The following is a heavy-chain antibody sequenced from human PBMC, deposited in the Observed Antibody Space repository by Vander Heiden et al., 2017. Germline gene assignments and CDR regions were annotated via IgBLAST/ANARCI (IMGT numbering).Heavy chain of an antibody. D-gene: IGHD1-1*01. Sequence: QVQLVESGGGVVQPGRSLRPPGAASGISVRSYAMHWFRQAPGKGLEWVAVISYDGSNKYYADSGKGRFTLSRDNSKTTLYLQMNSLGAEVTAVYYCARDFASRSSTGTNFDYWGQGTLVTVSS. J-gene: IGHJ4*02. V-gene: IGHV3-30-3*01. CDR1: GISVRSYA. CDR2: ISYDGSNK. CDR3: ARDFASRSSTGTNFDY.